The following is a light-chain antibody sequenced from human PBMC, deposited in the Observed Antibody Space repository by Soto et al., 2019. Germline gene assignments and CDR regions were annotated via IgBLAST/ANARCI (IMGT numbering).Light chain of an antibody. CDR2: SAS. CDR3: QQSYNTRYT. Sequence: DIQMTQSPFSLSASVGDRVTITCRSSRSVSTYLHWYQQKPGKAPKLLIYSASILQGGVPSRFSGSGSGTDFTLAISGLQDEDFATYYCQQSYNTRYTFGQGTKLEMK. V-gene: IGKV1-39*01. CDR1: RSVSTY. J-gene: IGKJ2*01.